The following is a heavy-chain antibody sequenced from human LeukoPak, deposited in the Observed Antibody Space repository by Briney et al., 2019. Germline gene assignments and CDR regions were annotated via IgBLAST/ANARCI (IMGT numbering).Heavy chain of an antibody. Sequence: GGTLRLSCAASGFTFNNYAMTWVRQAPGEGLQWVSSVISNGGSTYHADSVRGRFTISRDNSKNTLYLQMNSLRTEDTAIYYCARVGGGLTVAGRRGIDYWGQGSLVIVSS. CDR2: VISNGGST. J-gene: IGHJ4*02. CDR3: ARVGGGLTVAGRRGIDY. V-gene: IGHV3-23*01. D-gene: IGHD6-19*01. CDR1: GFTFNNYA.